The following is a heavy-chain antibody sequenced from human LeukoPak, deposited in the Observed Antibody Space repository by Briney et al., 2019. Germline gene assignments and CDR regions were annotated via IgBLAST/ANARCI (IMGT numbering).Heavy chain of an antibody. CDR3: ARDRPSGVLYYYDSSGYYGFDY. CDR1: GYTFTSYG. D-gene: IGHD3-22*01. Sequence: ASVKVSCKASGYTFTSYGISWVRQAPGQGLEWMGWISAYNGNTNYAQKLQGRVTMTTGTSTSTAYMELRSLRSDDTAVYYCARDRPSGVLYYYDSSGYYGFDYWGQGTLVTVS. CDR2: ISAYNGNT. J-gene: IGHJ4*02. V-gene: IGHV1-18*01.